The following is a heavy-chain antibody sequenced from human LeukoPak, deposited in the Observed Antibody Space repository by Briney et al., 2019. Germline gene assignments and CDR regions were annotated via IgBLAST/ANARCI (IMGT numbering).Heavy chain of an antibody. V-gene: IGHV4-59*01. CDR1: GGSISNYY. Sequence: SETLSLTCTLSGGSISNYYWNWIRPPPGKGLEWIGYIYYSGSTNYNPSLKSRVTISVDTSKNQFSLKLSSVTAADTAVYYCARVSGWLKYYFDYWGQGTLVTVSS. CDR2: IYYSGST. J-gene: IGHJ4*02. CDR3: ARVSGWLKYYFDY. D-gene: IGHD6-19*01.